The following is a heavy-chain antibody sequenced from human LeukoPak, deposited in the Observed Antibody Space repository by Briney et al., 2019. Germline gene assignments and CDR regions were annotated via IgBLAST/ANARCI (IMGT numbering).Heavy chain of an antibody. CDR1: GFTFSSYR. J-gene: IGHJ3*02. D-gene: IGHD2-15*01. CDR3: ARDRDRLLGYCSGGSCPGAFDI. V-gene: IGHV3-7*01. CDR2: IKQDGSEK. Sequence: GGSLRLSCAASGFTFSSYRMSWVRQAPGRGLEWVANIKQDGSEKYYVDSVKGRFTISRDNAKNSLYLQMNSLRAEDTAVYYCARDRDRLLGYCSGGSCPGAFDIWGQGTMVTVSS.